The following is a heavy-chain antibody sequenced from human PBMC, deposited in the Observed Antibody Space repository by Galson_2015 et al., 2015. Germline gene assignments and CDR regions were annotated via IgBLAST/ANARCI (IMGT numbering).Heavy chain of an antibody. D-gene: IGHD2-15*01. CDR2: IDWDDDK. CDR1: GFSLSTSGMC. J-gene: IGHJ3*02. Sequence: PALVKPTQTLTLTCTFSGFSLSTSGMCVSWIRQPPGKALEWLALIDWDDDKYYSTSLKTRLTISKDTSKDQVVLTMTNMDPVDTATYDCARIQGGASCYNGAFDIWGQGTMVTVSS. CDR3: ARIQGGASCYNGAFDI. V-gene: IGHV2-70*01.